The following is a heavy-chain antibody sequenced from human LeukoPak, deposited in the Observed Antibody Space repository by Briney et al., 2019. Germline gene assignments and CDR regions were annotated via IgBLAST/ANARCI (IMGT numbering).Heavy chain of an antibody. J-gene: IGHJ5*01. CDR3: ARRMTQYDCFDP. CDR1: GDSVSSNSVT. D-gene: IGHD2-2*01. Sequence: SQTLSLTCAISGDSVSSNSVTWNWIRQSPSRGLEWLGRTYYRSTWYNDYAVSVRGRITVNPDTSKNQFSLHLNSVTPEDTAVYYCARRMTQYDCFDPWGQGILVTVSS. CDR2: TYYRSTWYN. V-gene: IGHV6-1*01.